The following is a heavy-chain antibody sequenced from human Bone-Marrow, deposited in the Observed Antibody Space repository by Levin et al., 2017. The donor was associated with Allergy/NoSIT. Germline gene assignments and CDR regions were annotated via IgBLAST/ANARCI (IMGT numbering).Heavy chain of an antibody. V-gene: IGHV4-39*07. J-gene: IGHJ4*02. CDR2: MYYYSGGT. D-gene: IGHD1-1*01. CDR1: GDSIRSNNYY. Sequence: ASETLSLTCTVSGDSIRSNNYYWGWIRQPPGKGLEWIGSMYYYSGGTYYNPSLRSRVTMSVDPSKNQFSLKLRSVTAADTAVYYCVRDKDWNDPLGYWGQGTLVTVSS. CDR3: VRDKDWNDPLGY.